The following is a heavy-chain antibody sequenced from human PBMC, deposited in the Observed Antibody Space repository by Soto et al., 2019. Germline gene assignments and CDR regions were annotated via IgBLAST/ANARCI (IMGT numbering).Heavy chain of an antibody. CDR1: GGSISTVNYL. D-gene: IGHD7-27*01. CDR3: ARGRAGDKVDS. Sequence: QVQLQESGPGLVKPSQTLSLTCTVSGGSISTVNYLWRWLRQSPDMGLEWIGHIYDGGNTYNNPSLECGVIMSVDTSKNQLSRTLSSVSAADTAVYYCARGRAGDKVDSCGHGTLVTVSS. J-gene: IGHJ5*01. V-gene: IGHV4-30-4*01. CDR2: IYDGGNT.